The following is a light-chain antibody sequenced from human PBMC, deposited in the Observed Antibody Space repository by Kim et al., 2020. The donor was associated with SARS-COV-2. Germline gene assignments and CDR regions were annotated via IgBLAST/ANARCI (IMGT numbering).Light chain of an antibody. V-gene: IGLV1-51*01. Sequence: GQKVTISCSGSSSNIGDNYVSWYQQLPGTAPRLVIYDNNKRPSGIPDRFSGSKSGTSATLGITGLQTGDEADYYCGTWDDSLSAGLFGGGTQLTVL. J-gene: IGLJ2*01. CDR1: SSNIGDNY. CDR3: GTWDDSLSAGL. CDR2: DNN.